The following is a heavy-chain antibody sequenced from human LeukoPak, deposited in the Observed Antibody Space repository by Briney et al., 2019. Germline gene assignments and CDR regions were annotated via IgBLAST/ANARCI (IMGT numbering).Heavy chain of an antibody. V-gene: IGHV4-31*03. CDR2: IYYSGST. CDR1: GGSISSGGYY. J-gene: IGHJ3*02. D-gene: IGHD4-17*01. CDR3: ARQHDPTVTQSFDI. Sequence: NPSETLSLTCTVSGGSISSGGYYWSWIRQHPGKGLEWIGYIYYSGSTYYNPSLKSRVIISIDTSKNQFSLKLSSVTAADTAVYYCARQHDPTVTQSFDIWGQGTMVTVSS.